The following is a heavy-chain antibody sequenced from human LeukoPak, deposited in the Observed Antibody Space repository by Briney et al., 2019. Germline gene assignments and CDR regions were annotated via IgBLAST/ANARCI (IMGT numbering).Heavy chain of an antibody. V-gene: IGHV3-33*01. J-gene: IGHJ4*02. CDR1: GFTFSSYG. CDR3: ARVSYDSSGYYSYFDY. D-gene: IGHD3-22*01. CDR2: IWYDGSNK. Sequence: GGSLRLSCAASGFTFSSYGMHWVRQAPGKGLEWVAVIWYDGSNKYYADSVKGRFTISRDNSENTLYLQMNSLRAEDTAVYYCARVSYDSSGYYSYFDYWGQGTLVTVSS.